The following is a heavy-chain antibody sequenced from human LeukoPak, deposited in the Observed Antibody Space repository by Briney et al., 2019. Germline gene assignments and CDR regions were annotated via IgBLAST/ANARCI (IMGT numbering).Heavy chain of an antibody. D-gene: IGHD3-16*01. CDR2: IYSGGNT. Sequence: PWGSLTLSCAASGFTVSINYMSWVRQAPGKGLEWVSVIYSGGNTYYADSVKGRFTISRDNSKNTVYLQMNSLRAEDTAVYYCARGETISYDYWGQGTLVAVSS. V-gene: IGHV3-53*01. CDR3: ARGETISYDY. J-gene: IGHJ4*02. CDR1: GFTVSINY.